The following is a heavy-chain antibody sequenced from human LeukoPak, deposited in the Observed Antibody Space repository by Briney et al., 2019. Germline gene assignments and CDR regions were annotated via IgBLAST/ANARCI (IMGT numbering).Heavy chain of an antibody. CDR1: GFTFDDYA. CDR3: QKERYYDISGYLGP. Sequence: GGSLRLSCAASGFTFDDYAMHWVRQAPGKGLEWVSLISGDGGRTYYADSVKGRFTISRDNSKNSLYLQMNSLRTEDTALYYCQKERYYDISGYLGPWGKGTLVTVSS. J-gene: IGHJ4*02. D-gene: IGHD3-22*01. V-gene: IGHV3-43*02. CDR2: ISGDGGRT.